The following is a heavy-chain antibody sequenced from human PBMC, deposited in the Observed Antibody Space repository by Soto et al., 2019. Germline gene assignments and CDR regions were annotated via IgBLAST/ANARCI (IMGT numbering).Heavy chain of an antibody. D-gene: IGHD6-13*01. CDR3: AKDLADSSRFTPRGLLGMDV. CDR1: GFTFSSYG. Sequence: QVQLVESGGGVVQPGRSLRLSCAASGFTFSSYGMHWVRQAPGKGLEWVAVISYDGSNKYYADSVKGRFTISRDNSKNRLYLQMNSLRAEDTAVYYCAKDLADSSRFTPRGLLGMDVWGQGTTVTVSS. CDR2: ISYDGSNK. V-gene: IGHV3-30*18. J-gene: IGHJ6*02.